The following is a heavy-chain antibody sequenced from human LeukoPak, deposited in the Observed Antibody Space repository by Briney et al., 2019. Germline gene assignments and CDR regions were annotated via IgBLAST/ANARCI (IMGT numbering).Heavy chain of an antibody. J-gene: IGHJ6*02. CDR2: ISYDGSNK. CDR1: GFTFSSYA. V-gene: IGHV3-30-3*01. D-gene: IGHD2-2*03. Sequence: GGSLRLSCAASGFTFSSYAMHWVRQAPGKGLEWVAVISYDGSNKYYADSVKGRFTISRDNSKNTLYLQMNSLRAEDTAVYYCARSDGSYGMDVWGQGTTVTVSS. CDR3: ARSDGSYGMDV.